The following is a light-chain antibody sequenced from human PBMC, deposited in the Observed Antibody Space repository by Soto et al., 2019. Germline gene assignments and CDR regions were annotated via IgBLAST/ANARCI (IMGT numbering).Light chain of an antibody. Sequence: DIQMTQSPSTLSASVGDRVTVTCRASQSISTWLAWYQRKPGKAPKLLIYKASILESGVPSRFSGSGSGTEFTITISSLQSDDFATYYCQQYNTYSLTFGGGTKVEIK. V-gene: IGKV1-5*03. CDR3: QQYNTYSLT. CDR1: QSISTW. CDR2: KAS. J-gene: IGKJ4*01.